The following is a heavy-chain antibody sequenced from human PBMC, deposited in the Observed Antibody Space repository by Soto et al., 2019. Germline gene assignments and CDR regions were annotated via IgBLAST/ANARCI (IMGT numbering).Heavy chain of an antibody. CDR1: GGSFSGYY. Sequence: SETLSLTCAVYGGSFSGYYWTWIRQPPGTGLEWIGEINHSGSTNYNPSLKSRVTISVDTFKNQFSLKLTSVTAADTAVYYCARRYGRAFDYRGQGTLVTVSS. D-gene: IGHD1-1*01. J-gene: IGHJ4*02. V-gene: IGHV4-34*01. CDR2: INHSGST. CDR3: ARRYGRAFDY.